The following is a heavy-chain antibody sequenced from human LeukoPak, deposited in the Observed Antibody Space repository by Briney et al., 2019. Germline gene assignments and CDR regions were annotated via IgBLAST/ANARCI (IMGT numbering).Heavy chain of an antibody. D-gene: IGHD3-3*01. J-gene: IGHJ4*02. V-gene: IGHV3-74*01. CDR1: GFTFSSYR. Sequence: GGSLRLSCAASGFTFSSYRMHWVRQAPGKGLVWVSRITGDGSTTDYADSVKGRFTISRDNAKNTLYLQMNSLRAEDTAVYYCARDIFPTIFGVVTSPIDYWGQGTLVTVSS. CDR3: ARDIFPTIFGVVTSPIDY. CDR2: ITGDGSTT.